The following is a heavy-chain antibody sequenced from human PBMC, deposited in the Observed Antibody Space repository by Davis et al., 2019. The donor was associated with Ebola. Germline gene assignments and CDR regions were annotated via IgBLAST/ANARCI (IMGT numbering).Heavy chain of an antibody. V-gene: IGHV4-61*01. D-gene: IGHD5-12*01. CDR2: TYYTGST. CDR3: ARAYSGFHFHYFDY. J-gene: IGHJ4*02. Sequence: PGGSLRLSCTVSGGSINAATYYWSWIRQPPGKGLEWLGYTYYTGSTNYNPSLKSRLTISVVTSENQFSLRPRSVTAADTAVYYCARAYSGFHFHYFDYWGQGIQVTVSS. CDR1: GGSINAATYY.